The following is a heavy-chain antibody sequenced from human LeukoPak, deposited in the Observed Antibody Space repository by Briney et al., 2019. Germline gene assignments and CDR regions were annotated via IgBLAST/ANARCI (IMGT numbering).Heavy chain of an antibody. CDR2: IYYSGSP. Sequence: KPSETLSLTCTVSGGSISNNNYYWAWIRQPPGKGLECIGSIYYSGSPSYSPSLKSRVTISVDTSKNQFSLRLSSVTAADTAVYYCATWRTAKTGFDYWGQGTLVTVSS. CDR1: GGSISNNNYY. CDR3: ATWRTAKTGFDY. V-gene: IGHV4-39*01. D-gene: IGHD1-1*01. J-gene: IGHJ4*02.